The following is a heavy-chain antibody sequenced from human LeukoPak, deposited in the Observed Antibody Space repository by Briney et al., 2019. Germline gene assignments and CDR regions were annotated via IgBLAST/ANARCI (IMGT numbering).Heavy chain of an antibody. Sequence: ASVKVSCKASGYTFTRYGVSWVRQAPGQGLEWMGWISAYNGATKSAQRLQGRVTMTTDTSTSTAYMELRSLRPDDTAVYFCARDYSGSHGDYWGQGTLVTVSS. CDR2: ISAYNGAT. J-gene: IGHJ4*02. CDR3: ARDYSGSHGDY. V-gene: IGHV1-18*01. CDR1: GYTFTRYG. D-gene: IGHD1-26*01.